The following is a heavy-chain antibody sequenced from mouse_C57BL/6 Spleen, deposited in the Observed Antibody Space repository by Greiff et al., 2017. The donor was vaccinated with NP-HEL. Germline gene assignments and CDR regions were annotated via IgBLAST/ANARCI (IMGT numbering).Heavy chain of an antibody. CDR3: ARSGDGYYVYFDY. J-gene: IGHJ2*01. Sequence: QVQLKQSGAELVRPGTSVKVSCKASGYAFTNYLIEWVKQRPGQGLEWIGVINPGSGGTNYNEKFKGKATLTADKSSSTAYMQLSSLTSEDSAVYFCARSGDGYYVYFDYWGQGTTLTVSS. CDR1: GYAFTNYL. V-gene: IGHV1-54*01. CDR2: INPGSGGT. D-gene: IGHD2-3*01.